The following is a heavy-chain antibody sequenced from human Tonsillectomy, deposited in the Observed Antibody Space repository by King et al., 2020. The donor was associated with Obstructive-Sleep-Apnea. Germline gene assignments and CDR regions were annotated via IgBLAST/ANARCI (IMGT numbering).Heavy chain of an antibody. CDR3: ARAKHRYYYDSSGYYYGFQH. V-gene: IGHV3-30*04. CDR2: ISYDGSNK. D-gene: IGHD3-22*01. J-gene: IGHJ1*01. Sequence: HVQLVESGGGVVQPGRSLRLSCAASGFTFSSYAMHWVRQAPGKGLEWVAVISYDGSNKYYADSVKGRFPISRDNSKNTLYLQMNSLRAEDTAVYYCARAKHRYYYDSSGYYYGFQHWGQGTLVTVSS. CDR1: GFTFSSYA.